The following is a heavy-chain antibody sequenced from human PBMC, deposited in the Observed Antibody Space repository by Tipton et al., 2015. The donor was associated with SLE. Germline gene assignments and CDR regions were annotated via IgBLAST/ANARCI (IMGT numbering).Heavy chain of an antibody. V-gene: IGHV4-59*12. CDR3: ARVGTIYSFDY. CDR1: GGSIGPYY. J-gene: IGHJ4*02. Sequence: TLSLTCTVSGGSIGPYYWHWIRQSPWKALEWLGYSYYDGNSNGRGNYNPSLKSRVTMSVDPSKMQFSLKLTSVTAADMAIYYCARVGTIYSFDYWGQGALVTVSS. CDR2: SYYDGNS.